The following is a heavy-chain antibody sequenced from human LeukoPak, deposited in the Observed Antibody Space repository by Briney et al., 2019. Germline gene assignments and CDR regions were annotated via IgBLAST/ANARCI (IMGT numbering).Heavy chain of an antibody. CDR2: IKYDGSEE. CDR1: GFIFSDYY. Sequence: GGSLRLSCAASGFIFSDYYMTWVRQAPGRGLEWVANIKYDGSEENYVDSVKGRFTISRDNAKNSMYLQMNSLRVEDTAVYYCARDSNWYPVDYWGLGTRVTVSS. CDR3: ARDSNWYPVDY. V-gene: IGHV3-7*01. J-gene: IGHJ4*02. D-gene: IGHD6-13*01.